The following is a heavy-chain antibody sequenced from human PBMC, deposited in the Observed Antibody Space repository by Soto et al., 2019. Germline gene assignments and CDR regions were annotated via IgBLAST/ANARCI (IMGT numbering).Heavy chain of an antibody. CDR2: ISAYNGNT. Sequence: QVQLVQSGAEVKKPGASVQVSCKASGYTFTSSGISWVRQAPGQGLEWMGWISAYNGNTNYAQKLQGRVTMTTATSTSTAYMKLRSLRSDDTAVYYCARAVSGPLLSGYWGQGTLVTVSS. D-gene: IGHD6-19*01. CDR3: ARAVSGPLLSGY. J-gene: IGHJ4*02. V-gene: IGHV1-18*01. CDR1: GYTFTSSG.